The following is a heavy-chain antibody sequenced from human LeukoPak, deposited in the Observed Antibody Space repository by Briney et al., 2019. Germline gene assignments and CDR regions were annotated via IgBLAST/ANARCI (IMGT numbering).Heavy chain of an antibody. Sequence: GASVKVSCKASGYTFTSYDLNWVRQATGQGLEWMGWMNPNSGNTGYAQKFQGRVTMTRNTSRSTAYMELSSLRSEDTAVYYCARGRGYSGYWISRGWFDPWGQGTLVTVSS. J-gene: IGHJ5*02. CDR3: ARGRGYSGYWISRGWFDP. V-gene: IGHV1-8*01. D-gene: IGHD5-12*01. CDR2: MNPNSGNT. CDR1: GYTFTSYD.